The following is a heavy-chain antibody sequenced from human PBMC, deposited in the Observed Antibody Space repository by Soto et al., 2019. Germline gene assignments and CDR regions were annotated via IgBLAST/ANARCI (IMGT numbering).Heavy chain of an antibody. CDR2: IFYTGRT. Sequence: SATLSLTCTVSGGSISSGGFYWTWIRHHPGKGLEWVGHIFYTGRTYYNPSLKSRTTISIDTAKNQFSLKLSAVTAADTAVYYCARERGCNSRGDSVSCWGHGIMVNVS. D-gene: IGHD2-2*01. CDR3: ARERGCNSRGDSVSC. J-gene: IGHJ3*01. V-gene: IGHV4-31*03. CDR1: GGSISSGGFY.